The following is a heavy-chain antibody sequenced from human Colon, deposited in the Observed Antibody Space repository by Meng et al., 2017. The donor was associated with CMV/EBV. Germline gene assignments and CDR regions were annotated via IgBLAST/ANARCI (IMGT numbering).Heavy chain of an antibody. V-gene: IGHV3-30*04. CDR1: GFTFSSYA. CDR2: ISYDGSNK. J-gene: IGHJ6*02. D-gene: IGHD2-2*01. CDR3: ARDRCSSTSCYGVYYYYYYGMGV. Sequence: GESLKISCAASGFTFSSYAMHWVRQAPGKGLEWVAVISYDGSNKYYADSVKGRFTISRDNSKNTLYLQMNSLRAEDTAVYYCARDRCSSTSCYGVYYYYYYGMGVWGQGTTVTVSS.